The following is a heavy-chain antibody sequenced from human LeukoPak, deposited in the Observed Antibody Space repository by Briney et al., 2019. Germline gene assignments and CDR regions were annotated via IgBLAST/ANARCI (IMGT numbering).Heavy chain of an antibody. CDR2: ISYDGSNK. Sequence: GGSLRLSCAASGFTFSSYGMHWVRQAPGKGLEWVAVISYDGSNKYYADSVKGRFTISRDNSKNTLYLQMNSLRVEDTAVYYCAKDRLTLYYYDSSGYYFSSWGQGTLVTVS. CDR3: AKDRLTLYYYDSSGYYFSS. V-gene: IGHV3-30*18. J-gene: IGHJ5*02. D-gene: IGHD3-22*01. CDR1: GFTFSSYG.